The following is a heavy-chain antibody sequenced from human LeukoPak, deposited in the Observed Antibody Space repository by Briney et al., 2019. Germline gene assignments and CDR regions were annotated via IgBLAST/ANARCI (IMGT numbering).Heavy chain of an antibody. CDR1: GFAISGNC. J-gene: IGHJ4*02. CDR2: INSDGSST. Sequence: PGGSLTLTCAASGFAISGNCWHRFRQGPGKGLVWVSRINSDGSSTRYADSVKGRFTISRDNAKNTLYLQLKSLRAEDKAVYYCLRMVAGVGQDLELWGRGTLVTVSS. V-gene: IGHV3-74*01. CDR3: LRMVAGVGQDLEL. D-gene: IGHD2-15*01.